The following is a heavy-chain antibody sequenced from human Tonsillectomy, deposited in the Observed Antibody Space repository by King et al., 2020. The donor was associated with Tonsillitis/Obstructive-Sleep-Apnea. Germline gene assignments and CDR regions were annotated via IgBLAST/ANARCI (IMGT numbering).Heavy chain of an antibody. D-gene: IGHD1-26*01. CDR3: ARTYSGSYYFDY. CDR2: IDHSGST. V-gene: IGHV4-34*01. CDR1: GGSFSGYY. Sequence: VQLQQWGAGLLKPSETLSLTCAVYGGSFSGYYWNWIRQPPGKGLEWIGEIDHSGSTNYNPSLSSRVTISTDTSRCQFSLRLSSVTAADTAIYYCARTYSGSYYFDYWGQGTLVTVSS. J-gene: IGHJ4*02.